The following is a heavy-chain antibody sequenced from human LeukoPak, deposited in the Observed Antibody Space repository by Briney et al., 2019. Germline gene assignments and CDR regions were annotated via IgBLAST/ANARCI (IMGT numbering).Heavy chain of an antibody. CDR1: GGSISSGSYY. D-gene: IGHD3-3*01. J-gene: IGHJ4*02. CDR2: IYTSGST. V-gene: IGHV4-61*02. Sequence: SQTLSLTCTVSGGSISSGSYYWSWIRQPAGKGLEWIGRIYTSGSTNYNPSLKSRVTISVDTSNNQFSLKLSSVTAADTAVYYCASYDFWSGYFDYWGQGTLVTVSS. CDR3: ASYDFWSGYFDY.